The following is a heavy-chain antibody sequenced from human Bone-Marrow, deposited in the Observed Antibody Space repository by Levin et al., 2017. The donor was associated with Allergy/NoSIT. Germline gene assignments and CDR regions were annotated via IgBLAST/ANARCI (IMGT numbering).Heavy chain of an antibody. CDR1: GFTFSDYY. D-gene: IGHD2-15*01. J-gene: IGHJ6*03. CDR2: ISSSSSYT. CDR3: ARAPSGYCSGGSCPGYYYYYMDV. V-gene: IGHV3-11*03. Sequence: GGSLRLSCAASGFTFSDYYMSWIRQAPGKGLEWVSYISSSSSYTNYADSVKGRFTISRDNAKNSLYLQMNSLRAEDTAVYYCARAPSGYCSGGSCPGYYYYYMDVWGKGTTVTVSS.